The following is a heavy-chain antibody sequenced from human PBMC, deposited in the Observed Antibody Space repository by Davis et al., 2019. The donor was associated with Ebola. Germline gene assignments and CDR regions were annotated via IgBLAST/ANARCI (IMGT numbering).Heavy chain of an antibody. CDR3: ARDRGDIVVVPADYGMDV. D-gene: IGHD2-2*01. V-gene: IGHV4-59*01. Sequence: PSETLSLTCTVSGGSISSYYWSWIRQPPGKGLEWIGYIYYSGSTNYNPSLKSRVTISVDTSKNQFSLKLSSVTAADTAVYYCARDRGDIVVVPADYGMDVWGQGTTVTVSS. J-gene: IGHJ6*02. CDR1: GGSISSYY. CDR2: IYYSGST.